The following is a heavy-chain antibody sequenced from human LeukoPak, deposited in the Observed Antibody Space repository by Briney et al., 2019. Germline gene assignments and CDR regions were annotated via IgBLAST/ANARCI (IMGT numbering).Heavy chain of an antibody. Sequence: GSLRLSCAASGFTFDDYGMSWIRQPPGKGLEWIGEINHSGSTNYKPSLKSRVTISLDTSKNQFSLKLSSVTAADTAVYYCARHRNQFSATDWFDPWGQGTLVTVSS. J-gene: IGHJ5*02. CDR2: INHSGST. V-gene: IGHV4-34*01. D-gene: IGHD1-26*01. CDR3: ARHRNQFSATDWFDP. CDR1: GFTFDDYG.